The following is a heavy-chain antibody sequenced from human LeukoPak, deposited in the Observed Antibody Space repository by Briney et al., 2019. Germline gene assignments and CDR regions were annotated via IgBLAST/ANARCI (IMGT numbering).Heavy chain of an antibody. CDR1: GGSISSYY. Sequence: SETLSLTSSVSGGSISSYYWNWIRQSPGQGLEWIGYIYYSGNTNYNHSLKSRVTISVDTSKNQFSLKLSSVTAADTAVYYCEKNGGYYDGSGNWFDPWGQGTLLTVSS. CDR2: IYYSGNT. CDR3: EKNGGYYDGSGNWFDP. V-gene: IGHV4-59*01. D-gene: IGHD3-10*01. J-gene: IGHJ5*02.